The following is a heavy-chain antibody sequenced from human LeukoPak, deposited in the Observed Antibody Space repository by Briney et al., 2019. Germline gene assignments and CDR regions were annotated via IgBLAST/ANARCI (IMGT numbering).Heavy chain of an antibody. D-gene: IGHD4-23*01. CDR3: ARDFGNPPLKFAY. Sequence: PGGSLRLSCAASGFTFSSYWMSWVRQAPGKGLEWVANIKQDGSEKYYVDSVKGRFTISRDNAKNSLYLQMNSLRAEDTAVYYCARDFGNPPLKFAYWGQGTLVTVSS. CDR1: GFTFSSYW. CDR2: IKQDGSEK. J-gene: IGHJ4*02. V-gene: IGHV3-7*01.